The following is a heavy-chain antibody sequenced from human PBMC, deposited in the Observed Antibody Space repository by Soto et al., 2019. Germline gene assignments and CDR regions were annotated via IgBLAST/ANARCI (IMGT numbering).Heavy chain of an antibody. CDR1: GYTFTSYA. Sequence: GASVKVSCKASGYTFTSYAMHWVRQAPGQRLEWMGWINAGNGNTKYSQKFQGRVTITRDTSASTAYMELSSLRSEDTAVYYCARGGTVLLWFGESRYYYYYGMDVWGQGTTVTVS. CDR3: ARGGTVLLWFGESRYYYYYGMDV. CDR2: INAGNGNT. J-gene: IGHJ6*02. D-gene: IGHD3-10*01. V-gene: IGHV1-3*01.